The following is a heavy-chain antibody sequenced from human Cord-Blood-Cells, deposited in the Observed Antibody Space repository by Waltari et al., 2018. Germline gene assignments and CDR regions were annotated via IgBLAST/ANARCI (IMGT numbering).Heavy chain of an antibody. J-gene: IGHJ4*02. D-gene: IGHD3-22*01. V-gene: IGHV4-59*01. CDR1: GGSISSYY. CDR3: ARGYYDSSGYLLDY. Sequence: QVQLQESGPGLVKPSETLSLTCTVSGGSISSYYWSWIRQPPGKGLEWIWYIYYSGSTNYNPSLKSRVTISVDTSKNQFSLKLSSVTAADTAVYYCARGYYDSSGYLLDYWGQGTLVTVSS. CDR2: IYYSGST.